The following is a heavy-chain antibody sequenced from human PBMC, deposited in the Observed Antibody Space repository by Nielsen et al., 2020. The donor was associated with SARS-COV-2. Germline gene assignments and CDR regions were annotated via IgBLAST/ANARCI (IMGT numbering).Heavy chain of an antibody. Sequence: GSLRLSCTVSGGSISSSSYYWGWIRQPPGKGLEWIGSIYYSGSTYYNPSLKSRVTISVDTSKNQFSLKLSSVTAADTTVYYCASTKGAHAPFSSSSWGQGTLVTVSS. CDR3: ASTKGAHAPFSSSS. D-gene: IGHD6-13*01. CDR1: GGSISSSSYY. V-gene: IGHV4-39*01. CDR2: IYYSGST. J-gene: IGHJ4*02.